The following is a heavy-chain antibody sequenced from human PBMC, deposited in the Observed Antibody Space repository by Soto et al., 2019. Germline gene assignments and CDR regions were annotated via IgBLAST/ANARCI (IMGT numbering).Heavy chain of an antibody. J-gene: IGHJ4*02. CDR3: ARDGGEGVEGGY. V-gene: IGHV4-30-4*01. CDR2: ISYSGGT. Sequence: QVQLQESGPGLVKPSQTLSLTCTVSGGSLNSGDYYWSWIRQPPGKGLEWIGYISYSGGTYYNPSLQSRLTISVDTSKNQFSLKLRSVTAADTAIYYCARDGGEGVEGGYWGQGTLVTVSS. CDR1: GGSLNSGDYY. D-gene: IGHD2-15*01.